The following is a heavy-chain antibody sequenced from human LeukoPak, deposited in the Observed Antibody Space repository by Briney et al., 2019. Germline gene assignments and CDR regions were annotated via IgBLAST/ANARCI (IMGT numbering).Heavy chain of an antibody. CDR1: GFTFASYA. CDR2: IRSSADST. J-gene: IGHJ1*01. V-gene: IGHV3-23*01. D-gene: IGHD3-22*01. CDR3: ARAPLFGYDSMALQH. Sequence: GGSLRLSCAASGFTFASYAMSWVRQTPGKGLEWVSAIRSSADSTYYADSVKGRFTISRDNSKNTLYLQMNSLRAEDTAVYYCARAPLFGYDSMALQHWGQGTLVTVSS.